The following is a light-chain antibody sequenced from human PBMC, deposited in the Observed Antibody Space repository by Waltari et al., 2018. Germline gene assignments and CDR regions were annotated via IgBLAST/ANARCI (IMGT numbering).Light chain of an antibody. Sequence: DIAMTQSPATLSLSPGERVTLSCRASQSVNRNLAWYQQKPGQPPRLLIYGVSSRATGIPDRFTGSGSGMEFTLTISSLEPEDVGIYHCQQSIQWPYTFGQGTKVEIK. CDR3: QQSIQWPYT. CDR2: GVS. J-gene: IGKJ2*01. CDR1: QSVNRN. V-gene: IGKV3D-15*01.